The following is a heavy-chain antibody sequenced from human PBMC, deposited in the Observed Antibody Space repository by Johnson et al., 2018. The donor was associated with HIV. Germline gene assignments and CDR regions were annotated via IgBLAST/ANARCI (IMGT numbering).Heavy chain of an antibody. CDR3: ARESDILTGYPNAFDI. V-gene: IGHV3-30*14. D-gene: IGHD3-9*01. CDR2: ISYDGSNK. Sequence: QVQLVESGGGVVQPGRSLRLSCAASGFTFSSYAMHWVRQAPGKGLEWVAVISYDGSNKYYADSVKGRFTISRDNSKNTLYLQMNSLRAEDTAVYYYARESDILTGYPNAFDIWGPGTMVTVSS. CDR1: GFTFSSYA. J-gene: IGHJ3*02.